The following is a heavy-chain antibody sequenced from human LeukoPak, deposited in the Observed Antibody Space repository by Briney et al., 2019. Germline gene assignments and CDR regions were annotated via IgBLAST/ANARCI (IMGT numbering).Heavy chain of an antibody. V-gene: IGHV1-69*05. CDR1: GGTSSSYA. D-gene: IGHD3-22*01. CDR2: IIPIFGTA. J-gene: IGHJ5*02. Sequence: SVKVSCKASGGTSSSYAIIWVRQAPGQGLEWMGGIIPIFGTANYAQKFQGRVTITTDESTSTAYMELSSLRSEDTAVYYCAIRHYYDSSGYYVWFDPWGQGTLVTVSS. CDR3: AIRHYYDSSGYYVWFDP.